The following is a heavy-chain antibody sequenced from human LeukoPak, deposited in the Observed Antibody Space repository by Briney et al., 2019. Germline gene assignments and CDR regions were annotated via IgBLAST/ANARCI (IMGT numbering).Heavy chain of an antibody. Sequence: GGSLRLSCAASGFTVSSNYMSWVRQAPGKGLEWVSVIYSGGSTYYADSVKGRFTISRDNSKNTLYLQMNSLRAEDTAVYYCAKGVRASYSSGWFDYWGQGTLVTVSS. CDR3: AKGVRASYSSGWFDY. J-gene: IGHJ4*02. D-gene: IGHD6-19*01. CDR1: GFTVSSNY. V-gene: IGHV3-53*01. CDR2: IYSGGST.